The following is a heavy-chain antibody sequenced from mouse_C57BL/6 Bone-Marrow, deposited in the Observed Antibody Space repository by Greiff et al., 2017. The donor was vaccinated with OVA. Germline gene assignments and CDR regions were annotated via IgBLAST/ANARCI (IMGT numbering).Heavy chain of an antibody. D-gene: IGHD1-1*01. V-gene: IGHV1-53*01. CDR1: GYTFTSYW. J-gene: IGHJ3*01. CDR3: ARAPYYYGSSSAWFAY. CDR2: INPSNGGT. Sequence: VQLQQPGTELVKPGASVKLSCKASGYTFTSYWMHWVKQRPGQGLEWIGNINPSNGGTNYNEKFKSKATLTVDKSSSTAYMQLSSLTSEDSAVYYCARAPYYYGSSSAWFAYWGQGTLVTVSA.